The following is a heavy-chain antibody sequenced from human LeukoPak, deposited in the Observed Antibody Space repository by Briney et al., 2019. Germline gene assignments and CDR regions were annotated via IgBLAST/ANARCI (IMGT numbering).Heavy chain of an antibody. CDR1: GFTFSSYA. CDR3: ARNGAVAWYYFDY. J-gene: IGHJ4*02. Sequence: GGSLRLSCAASGFTFSSYAMHWVRQAPGKGLEWVAVISYDGSNKYYADSVKGRFTISRDDSKNTLYLQMNSLRAEDTAVHYCARNGAVAWYYFDYWGQGTLVTVSS. V-gene: IGHV3-30*04. CDR2: ISYDGSNK. D-gene: IGHD3-3*01.